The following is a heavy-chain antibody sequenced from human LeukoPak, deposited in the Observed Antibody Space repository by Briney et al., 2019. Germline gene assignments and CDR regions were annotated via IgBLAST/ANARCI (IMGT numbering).Heavy chain of an antibody. D-gene: IGHD3-22*01. Sequence: PSETLSLTCTVSGASISSYYWSWIRQPPGKGLQWIGYIYYSGSTNYNPSLKSRVTISVDTSKNQFSLRLSSVTAADTAVYYCARHRYYYDSSGYYYQPWGQGTLVTVSS. J-gene: IGHJ5*02. CDR1: GASISSYY. CDR2: IYYSGST. V-gene: IGHV4-59*01. CDR3: ARHRYYYDSSGYYYQP.